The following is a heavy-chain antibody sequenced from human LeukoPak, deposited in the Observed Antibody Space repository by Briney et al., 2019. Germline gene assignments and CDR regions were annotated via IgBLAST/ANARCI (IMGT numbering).Heavy chain of an antibody. CDR1: GFTFSSYE. CDR2: ISSSSSYI. CDR3: ARESSPGYSYGYPLAY. Sequence: GGSLRLSCAASGFTFSSYEFNWVRQAPGKGLEWVSSISSSSSYIYYADSVKGRFTISRDNAKNSLYLQMNSLRADDTAVYYCARESSPGYSYGYPLAYWGQGTLVTVSS. D-gene: IGHD5-18*01. J-gene: IGHJ4*02. V-gene: IGHV3-21*01.